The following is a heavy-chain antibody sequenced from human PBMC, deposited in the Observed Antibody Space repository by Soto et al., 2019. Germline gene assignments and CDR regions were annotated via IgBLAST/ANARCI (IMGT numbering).Heavy chain of an antibody. CDR1: GGTFTSYA. Sequence: QVQLVQSGAEVKKPGSSVKGSCKVYGGTFTSYAITWVRQAPGQGLGWMGGLIPILGTANYAQKFQGRVTITADESTSPAYMELSSLRSEDTAVYYCARGVMEGGYVLRWGQGTLVTVSS. D-gene: IGHD5-12*01. J-gene: IGHJ4*02. CDR3: ARGVMEGGYVLR. V-gene: IGHV1-69*01. CDR2: LIPILGTA.